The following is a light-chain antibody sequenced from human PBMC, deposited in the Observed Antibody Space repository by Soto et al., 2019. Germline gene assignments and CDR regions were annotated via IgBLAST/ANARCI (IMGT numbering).Light chain of an antibody. CDR2: GAS. Sequence: DIVLTQSPGTLSLSPGERATLSCRASESVSTNLAWYQQKAGQAPRLLIYGASTRATGIPARFSGSGSGTEFTLTISSLQSEDFAVYYCQQYSIWRTFGQGTQLDIK. V-gene: IGKV3-15*01. CDR3: QQYSIWRT. J-gene: IGKJ1*01. CDR1: ESVSTN.